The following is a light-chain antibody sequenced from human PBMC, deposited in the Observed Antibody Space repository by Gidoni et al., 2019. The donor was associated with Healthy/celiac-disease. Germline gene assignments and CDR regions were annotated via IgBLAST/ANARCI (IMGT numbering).Light chain of an antibody. CDR1: KVGDKY. CDR2: QDS. Sequence: SYELTQPPSVSVSPGQPASITCAGDKVGDKYSCWYKQKPGQSPLLVIYQDSKRPSGIPERFSGSNSGNTATLTISGTQAIDEADYYCQAWDSSTSVVFGGGTKLTVL. V-gene: IGLV3-1*01. CDR3: QAWDSSTSVV. J-gene: IGLJ2*01.